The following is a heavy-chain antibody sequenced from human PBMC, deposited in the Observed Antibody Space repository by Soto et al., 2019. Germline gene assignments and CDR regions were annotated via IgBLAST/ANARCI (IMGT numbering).Heavy chain of an antibody. Sequence: PSETLSLTCTVSGGSISSYYWSWIRQPPGKGLEWIGYIYYSGSTNYNPSLKSRVTISVDTSKNQFSLKLSSVTAADTAVYYCARDKGRSSWYKNWFDPWGQGTLVTVPQ. CDR2: IYYSGST. J-gene: IGHJ5*02. D-gene: IGHD6-13*01. CDR1: GGSISSYY. V-gene: IGHV4-59*01. CDR3: ARDKGRSSWYKNWFDP.